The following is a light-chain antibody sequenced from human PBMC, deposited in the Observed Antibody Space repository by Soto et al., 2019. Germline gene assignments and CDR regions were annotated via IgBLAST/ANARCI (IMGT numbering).Light chain of an antibody. CDR3: CSYVGATTYV. J-gene: IGLJ1*01. CDR2: EGI. Sequence: QSVLTQPASVSGSPGQSITISCTGTSSTVGGFNVVSWYQQHPGKAPKVIIYEGIKRPSGVSNRFSGSNSGSTASLTISGLQAEDAADYYCCSYVGATTYVFGTGPKLTVL. V-gene: IGLV2-23*01. CDR1: SSTVGGFNV.